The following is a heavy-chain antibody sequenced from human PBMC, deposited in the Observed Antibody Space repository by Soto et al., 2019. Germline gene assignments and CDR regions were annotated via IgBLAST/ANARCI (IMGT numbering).Heavy chain of an antibody. J-gene: IGHJ2*01. CDR3: ASATYYYDSSGYSNSWYFDL. CDR2: IIPIFGTA. Sequence: QVQLVQSGAEVKKPGSSVKVSCKASGGTFSSYAISWVRQAPGQGLEWMGGIIPIFGTANYAQKFQGRVTITADESTRTAYMEVGSLRSEDTAVYYCASATYYYDSSGYSNSWYFDLWGRGTLVTVSS. V-gene: IGHV1-69*01. CDR1: GGTFSSYA. D-gene: IGHD3-22*01.